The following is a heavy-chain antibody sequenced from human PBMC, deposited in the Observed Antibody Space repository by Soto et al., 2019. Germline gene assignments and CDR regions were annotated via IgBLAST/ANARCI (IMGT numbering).Heavy chain of an antibody. J-gene: IGHJ4*02. CDR2: MNPNSGNT. D-gene: IGHD2-2*01. CDR3: ARAHRVPAAHYYFDY. Sequence: ASVKVSCKASGYSFTSYDINWVRQATGQGLEWMGWMNPNSGNTGYAQKFQGRVTMTRNTSISTAYMELSSLRSEDTAVYYCARAHRVPAAHYYFDYWGQGTLVTVSS. CDR1: GYSFTSYD. V-gene: IGHV1-8*01.